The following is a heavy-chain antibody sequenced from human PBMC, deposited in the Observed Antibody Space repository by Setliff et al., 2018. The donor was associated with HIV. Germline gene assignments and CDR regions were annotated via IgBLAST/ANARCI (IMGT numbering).Heavy chain of an antibody. V-gene: IGHV4-34*01. CDR1: GGPFRDYF. Sequence: SETLSLTCASFGGPFRDYFWTWLRQPPGKGLEWIGHISPSGGADYSPSLKTRAAISLVTSRSQIVLRLSSVAAADTATYYCARGVTLGRGVIAESPLYVMDVWGEGTPVTVSS. CDR2: ISPSGGA. D-gene: IGHD3-10*01. J-gene: IGHJ6*03. CDR3: ARGVTLGRGVIAESPLYVMDV.